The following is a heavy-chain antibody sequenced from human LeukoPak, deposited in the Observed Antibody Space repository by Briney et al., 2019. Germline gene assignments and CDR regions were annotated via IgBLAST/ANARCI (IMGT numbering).Heavy chain of an antibody. J-gene: IGHJ4*02. D-gene: IGHD5-18*01. CDR2: IYYSGST. V-gene: IGHV4-59*08. Sequence: SETLSLTCTVSGGSISSYYWSWIRQPPGKGLEWIGYIYYSGSTNYNPSLKSRVTISVDTSKNQFSLKLSSVTAADTAVYYCASLVLRGYSYDYWGQGTLVTVSS. CDR1: GGSISSYY. CDR3: ASLVLRGYSYDY.